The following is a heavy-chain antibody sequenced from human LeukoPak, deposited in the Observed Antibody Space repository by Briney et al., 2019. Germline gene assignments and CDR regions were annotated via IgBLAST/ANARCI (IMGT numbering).Heavy chain of an antibody. CDR1: GGSISSYY. D-gene: IGHD6-13*01. CDR2: IYTSGST. J-gene: IGHJ6*03. CDR3: ARDPPPSKQPAARYYMDV. V-gene: IGHV4-4*07. Sequence: SETLSLTCTVSGGSISSYYWSWIRQPAGKGLEWIGRIYTSGSTNYNPSLKSRVTMSVDTSKNQFSLKLSSVTAADTAVYYCARDPPPSKQPAARYYMDVWGKGTTVTVSS.